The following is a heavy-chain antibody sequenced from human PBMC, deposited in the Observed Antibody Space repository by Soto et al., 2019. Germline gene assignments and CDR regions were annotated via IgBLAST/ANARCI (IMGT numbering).Heavy chain of an antibody. V-gene: IGHV3-21*01. CDR2: ISSGSSYI. CDR3: ARLAVTRLYYYGMDV. D-gene: IGHD4-4*01. CDR1: GFTFSSYS. Sequence: GGSLRLSCAASGFTFSSYSMNWVRQAPGKGLEWVSSISSGSSYIYYADSVKGRFTIPRDNAKNSLYLQMNSLRAEDTAVYYCARLAVTRLYYYGMDVWGQGTTVTVSS. J-gene: IGHJ6*02.